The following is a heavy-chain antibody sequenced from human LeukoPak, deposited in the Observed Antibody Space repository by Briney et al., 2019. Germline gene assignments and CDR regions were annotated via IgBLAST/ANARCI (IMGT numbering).Heavy chain of an antibody. D-gene: IGHD1-26*01. V-gene: IGHV3-49*03. CDR1: GFTFGDYA. CDR2: IRSKAYGGTT. J-gene: IGHJ4*02. Sequence: GGSLRLSCTASGFTFGDYAMSWFRQAPGKGLEWVGFIRSKAYGGTTEYAASVKGRFTISRDDSKSIAYLQMNSLKTEDTAVYYCTRDRGGATSDYWGQGTLVTVSS. CDR3: TRDRGGATSDY.